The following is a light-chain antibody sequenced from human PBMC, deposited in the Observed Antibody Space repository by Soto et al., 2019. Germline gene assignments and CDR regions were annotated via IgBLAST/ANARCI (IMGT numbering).Light chain of an antibody. CDR2: EVS. CDR3: CSYAGSSTWV. Sequence: QSAMTQPASVSGSPGLSITISCTGTSSDVGSYNLVSWYQQHPGKAPKLMIYEVSKRPSGVSNRFSGSKSGNTASLTISGLQAEDEAEYYCCSYAGSSTWVFGGGTKLTVL. J-gene: IGLJ3*02. CDR1: SSDVGSYNL. V-gene: IGLV2-23*02.